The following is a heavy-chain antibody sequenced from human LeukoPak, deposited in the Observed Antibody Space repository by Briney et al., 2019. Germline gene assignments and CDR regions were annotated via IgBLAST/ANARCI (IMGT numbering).Heavy chain of an antibody. D-gene: IGHD4-23*01. V-gene: IGHV3-33*01. CDR3: ARDDYGDHSHFDY. J-gene: IGHJ4*02. Sequence: PGRSLRLSCAASGFTFSSYGMHWVRQAPGKGLEWVAVIWYDGSNKYYADSVRGRFTISRDNSKNTLYLQMNSLRAEDTAVYYCARDDYGDHSHFDYWGQGTLVTVSS. CDR1: GFTFSSYG. CDR2: IWYDGSNK.